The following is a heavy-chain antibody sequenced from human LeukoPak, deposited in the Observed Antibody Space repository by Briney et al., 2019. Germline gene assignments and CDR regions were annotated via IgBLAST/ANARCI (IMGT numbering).Heavy chain of an antibody. CDR3: AKDTWIQLWHFFDY. V-gene: IGHV3-30-3*02. Sequence: GGSLRLSCAASGFTFSSYAMHWVRQAPGKGLEWVAVISYDGSNKYYADSVKGRFTISRDNSKNTLYLQMNSLRAEDTAVYYCAKDTWIQLWHFFDYWGQGTLVTVSS. CDR1: GFTFSSYA. D-gene: IGHD5-18*01. CDR2: ISYDGSNK. J-gene: IGHJ4*02.